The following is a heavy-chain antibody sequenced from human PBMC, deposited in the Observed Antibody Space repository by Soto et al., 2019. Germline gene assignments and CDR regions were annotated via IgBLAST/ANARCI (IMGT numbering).Heavy chain of an antibody. D-gene: IGHD6-13*01. CDR1: GYTFTSYG. J-gene: IGHJ4*02. Sequence: QVQLVQSGAEVKKPGASVKVSCKASGYTFTSYGISWVRQAPGQGLEWMGWISAYNGNTNYAQQLQGRVTMTTDTCTSTAYMELRSLRSDETAVYYCARDRGRSSWYYALNDYWGQGTLVTVSS. V-gene: IGHV1-18*01. CDR2: ISAYNGNT. CDR3: ARDRGRSSWYYALNDY.